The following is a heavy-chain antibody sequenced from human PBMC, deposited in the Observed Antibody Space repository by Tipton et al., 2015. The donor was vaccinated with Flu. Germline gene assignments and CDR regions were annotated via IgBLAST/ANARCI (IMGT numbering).Heavy chain of an antibody. V-gene: IGHV4-38-2*01. D-gene: IGHD3-10*01. Sequence: LSLTCAVSGYSISSNYYWGWIRQPPGKGLEWIGTIYHSGTTYYNPSLKSRLTMSVDTSNNQFSLKLNSVTAADTAVYYCATTTYYYGSGSHDYWGQGTLVTVSS. CDR2: IYHSGTT. CDR3: ATTTYYYGSGSHDY. J-gene: IGHJ4*02. CDR1: GYSISSNYY.